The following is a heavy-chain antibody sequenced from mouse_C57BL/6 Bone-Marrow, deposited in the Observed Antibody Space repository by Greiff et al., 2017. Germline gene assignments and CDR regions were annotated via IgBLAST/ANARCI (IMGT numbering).Heavy chain of an antibody. CDR2: ISSGGSYT. CDR1: GFTFSSYG. Sequence: EVQLVESGGDLVKPGGSLKLSCAASGFTFSSYGMSWVRQTPDKRLEWVATISSGGSYTYYPDSVKGRFTISRDNAKNTLYLQMSSLKSGDTAMYYCADGYPWFAYWGQGTLVTVSA. J-gene: IGHJ3*01. D-gene: IGHD2-3*01. V-gene: IGHV5-6*01. CDR3: ADGYPWFAY.